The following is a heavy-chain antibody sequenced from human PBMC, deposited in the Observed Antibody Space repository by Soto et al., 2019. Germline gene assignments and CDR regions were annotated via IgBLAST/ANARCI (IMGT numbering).Heavy chain of an antibody. Sequence: GGSLRLSCAASGFTFSSYGMHWVRQAPGKGLEWVAVISYDGSNKYYADSVKGRFTISRDNSKNTLYLQMNSLRAEDTAVYYCAKDNREAPWYDYIWGSYRSVTPSPENWFDPWGQGTLVTVSS. CDR1: GFTFSSYG. CDR3: AKDNREAPWYDYIWGSYRSVTPSPENWFDP. CDR2: ISYDGSNK. V-gene: IGHV3-30*18. D-gene: IGHD3-16*02. J-gene: IGHJ5*02.